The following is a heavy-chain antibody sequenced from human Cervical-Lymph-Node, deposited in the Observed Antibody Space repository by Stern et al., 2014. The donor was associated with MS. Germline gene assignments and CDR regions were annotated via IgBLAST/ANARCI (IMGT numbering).Heavy chain of an antibody. CDR2: IIGNSESI. CDR1: GFTSADSA. D-gene: IGHD1-26*01. V-gene: IGHV3-9*02. Sequence: EVQLVESGGDFVQPGRSLRLSCAASGFTSADSAMQWVRQAPGQGLEWVSGIIGNSESIGYADSVKGRFTISRDNAKNALYLQMNSLRGENTAVYFCAKDMSGNDRGSAFDMWGQGTMVTVSS. CDR3: AKDMSGNDRGSAFDM. J-gene: IGHJ3*02.